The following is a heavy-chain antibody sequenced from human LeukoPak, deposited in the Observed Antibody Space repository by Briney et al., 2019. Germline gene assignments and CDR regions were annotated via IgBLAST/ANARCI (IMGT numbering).Heavy chain of an antibody. V-gene: IGHV3-66*01. CDR1: GFTVSSNY. CDR2: IYSGGST. CDR3: ASTGTYYYYGMDV. Sequence: GGSLRLSCAASGFTVSSNYMSWVRQAPGKGLEWVSVIYSGGSTYYEDSVKGRFTISRDNSKNTLYLQMNSLRAEDTAVYYCASTGTYYYYGMDVWGQGTTVTVSS. D-gene: IGHD2-8*02. J-gene: IGHJ6*02.